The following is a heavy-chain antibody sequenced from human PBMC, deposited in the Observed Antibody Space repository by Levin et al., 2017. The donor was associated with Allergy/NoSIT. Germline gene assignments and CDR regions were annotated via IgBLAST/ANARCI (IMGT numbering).Heavy chain of an antibody. D-gene: IGHD6-19*01. J-gene: IGHJ5*02. CDR3: ARRGLGQWLVANWFDP. Sequence: GGSLRLSCAASGFTFSDYYMSWIRQAPGKGLEWVSYISSSGSTIYYADSVKGRFTISRDNAKNSLYLQMNSLRAEDTAVYYCARRGLGQWLVANWFDPWGQGTLVTVSS. CDR2: ISSSGSTI. CDR1: GFTFSDYY. V-gene: IGHV3-11*01.